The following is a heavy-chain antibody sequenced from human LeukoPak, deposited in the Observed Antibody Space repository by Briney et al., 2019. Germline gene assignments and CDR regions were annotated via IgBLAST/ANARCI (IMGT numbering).Heavy chain of an antibody. D-gene: IGHD2-2*01. CDR1: GFTFSSYA. CDR2: ISGSGGST. CDR3: AKGGYCSSTSCPYDY. J-gene: IGHJ4*02. Sequence: PGGSLRLSCAVSGFTFSSYAMSWVRQAPGKGLEWVSTISGSGGSTYYADSVKGRFTISRDNSKNTLYLQMNSLRAEDTAIYYCAKGGYCSSTSCPYDYWGQGTLVTVSS. V-gene: IGHV3-23*01.